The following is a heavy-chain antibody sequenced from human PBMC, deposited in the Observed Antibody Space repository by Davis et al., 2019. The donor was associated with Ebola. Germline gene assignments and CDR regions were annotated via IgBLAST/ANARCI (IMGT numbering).Heavy chain of an antibody. CDR3: ARGMGELALN. Sequence: ASVKVSCKAFGYPFTDFAINWLRQAPGQRFEWLGWITTNTASPTYARGFSERFVFSLDTSVDTAFLQINNLRAEDTAIYYCARGMGELALNWGQGTLVTVSS. CDR2: ITTNTASP. J-gene: IGHJ4*02. V-gene: IGHV7-4-1*02. CDR1: GYPFTDFA. D-gene: IGHD3-16*01.